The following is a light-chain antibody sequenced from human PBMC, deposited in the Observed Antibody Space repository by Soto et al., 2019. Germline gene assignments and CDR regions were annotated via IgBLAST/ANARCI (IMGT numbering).Light chain of an antibody. CDR2: LGS. V-gene: IGKV2-28*01. CDR1: QSLLHSNGYNY. J-gene: IGKJ4*01. Sequence: DIVMTQSPLSLPVTPGEPASISCRSSQSLLHSNGYNYLDWYLQKPGQSPQLLIYLGSHRASGVPDRFSGSGSGTDFTLKISRVEAEDVGVYYCMQALQTPGLSFGGGTKVEIQ. CDR3: MQALQTPGLS.